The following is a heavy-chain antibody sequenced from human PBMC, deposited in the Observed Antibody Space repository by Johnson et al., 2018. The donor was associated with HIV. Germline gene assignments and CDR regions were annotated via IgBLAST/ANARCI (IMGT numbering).Heavy chain of an antibody. CDR1: GFTFSSYG. CDR3: AKHSSSWYDDAFDI. D-gene: IGHD6-13*01. Sequence: QMQLVESGGGVVQPGRSLRLSCAASGFTFSSYGMYWVRQAPGKGLEWVAVISYDGSDKYYADSVKGRLTISRDSSKNTLYLEMNSLRAEDTAVYYCAKHSSSWYDDAFDIWGQGTMVTVSS. V-gene: IGHV3-30*19. J-gene: IGHJ3*02. CDR2: ISYDGSDK.